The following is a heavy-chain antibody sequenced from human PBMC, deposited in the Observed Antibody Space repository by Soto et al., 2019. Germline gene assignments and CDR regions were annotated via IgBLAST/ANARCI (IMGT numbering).Heavy chain of an antibody. Sequence: GESLKISCKGSGDSFTTDWIGWVRQMPGKGLEWMGVIYPGDSRTRYSPPFQGRVTISADKSISTAYLQWNSLKASDTAMYYCANRRFSSTEYSPSGQGTMVTVSS. CDR3: ANRRFSSTEYSP. D-gene: IGHD1-1*01. CDR2: IYPGDSRT. CDR1: GDSFTTDW. J-gene: IGHJ5*02. V-gene: IGHV5-51*01.